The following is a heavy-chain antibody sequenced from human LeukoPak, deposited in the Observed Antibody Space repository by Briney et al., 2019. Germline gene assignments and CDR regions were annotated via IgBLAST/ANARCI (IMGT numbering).Heavy chain of an antibody. V-gene: IGHV3-21*01. J-gene: IGHJ3*02. CDR1: GFTFSSYA. CDR2: ITATSLHI. CDR3: ARVRSVGGNPHAFNI. Sequence: GGSLRLSCAASGFTFSSYAMHWVRQAPGKGLEWVSAITATSLHIYYADSVKGRFTISRDNAKNSLYLQMNSLRVEDTALYYCARVRSVGGNPHAFNIWGQGTMVTVSS. D-gene: IGHD4-23*01.